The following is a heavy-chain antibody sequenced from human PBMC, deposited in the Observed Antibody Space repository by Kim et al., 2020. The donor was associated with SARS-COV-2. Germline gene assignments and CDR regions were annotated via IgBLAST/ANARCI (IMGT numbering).Heavy chain of an antibody. D-gene: IGHD2-21*02. CDR3: TTAPLAFCGSDCSEVEF. CDR2: IKSNADGGTT. CDR1: GFNFRNAW. J-gene: IGHJ4*02. V-gene: IGHV3-15*01. Sequence: GGSLRLSCVASGFNFRNAWMGWVRQAAGKGLEWVGRIKSNADGGTTDYTAPVEGRFTIYRDDSKNTLFLQMSGLETGDSGVYFCTTAPLAFCGSDCSEVEFWGQGARVTVSS.